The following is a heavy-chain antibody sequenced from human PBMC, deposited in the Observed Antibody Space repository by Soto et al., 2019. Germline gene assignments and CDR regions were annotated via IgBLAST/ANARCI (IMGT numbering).Heavy chain of an antibody. V-gene: IGHV3-9*01. D-gene: IGHD6-6*01. Sequence: EVQLVESGGGLVQPGRSLRLSCAASGFTFDDYAMHWVRQVPGKGLEWVSGISWNSGNIGYADSVKGRFTISSDNAKNSLYLQMNSLRVEDTALYYCAKDTYSSSPYYMDVWGKGTTVTVSS. J-gene: IGHJ6*03. CDR1: GFTFDDYA. CDR2: ISWNSGNI. CDR3: AKDTYSSSPYYMDV.